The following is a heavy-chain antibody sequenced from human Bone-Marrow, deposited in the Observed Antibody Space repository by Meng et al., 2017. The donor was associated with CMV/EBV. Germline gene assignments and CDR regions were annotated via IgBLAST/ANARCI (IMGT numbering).Heavy chain of an antibody. CDR3: ARYSGYDFALDY. J-gene: IGHJ4*02. CDR2: ISSSGSDK. V-gene: IGHV3-48*03. D-gene: IGHD5-12*01. Sequence: GESLKISCAGSGFTFRSSEMNWVRQAPGKGLEWASYISSSGSDKYYADSVKGRVTISRDNAKNSLYLQMNSLRVEDTAVYYCARYSGYDFALDYWGQGTLVTVYS. CDR1: GFTFRSSE.